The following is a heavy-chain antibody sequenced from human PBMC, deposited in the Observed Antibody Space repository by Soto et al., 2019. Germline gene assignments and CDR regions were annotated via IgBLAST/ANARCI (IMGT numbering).Heavy chain of an antibody. CDR2: ISSSGGST. D-gene: IGHD4-4*01. CDR1: QFTFSSYA. J-gene: IGHJ3*02. Sequence: EVQLLESGGGLVQPGGSLRLSCVASQFTFSSYAMSWVRQAPGKGLEWVSAISSSGGSTYYADSVKGRFAVSRDNSKSTLYLQMNSLRDEDTAVYYCAKVPTGEMATVFQAFDIWGQGTMVTVSS. CDR3: AKVPTGEMATVFQAFDI. V-gene: IGHV3-23*01.